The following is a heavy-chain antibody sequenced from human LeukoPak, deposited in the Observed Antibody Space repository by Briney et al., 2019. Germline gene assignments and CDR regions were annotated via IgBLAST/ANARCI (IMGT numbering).Heavy chain of an antibody. V-gene: IGHV4-30-4*01. CDR2: IYYTGTT. CDR1: GGSINSGDYY. D-gene: IGHD3-10*01. CDR3: ARYGSRTFDY. Sequence: SQTLSLTCTVSGGSINSGDYYWSWIHQPPGKGLEWIGYIYYTGTTYYNPSLKSRVTISVDTSKNQFSLKLSSVTAADTAVYYCARYGSRTFDYWGQGTLVTVSS. J-gene: IGHJ4*02.